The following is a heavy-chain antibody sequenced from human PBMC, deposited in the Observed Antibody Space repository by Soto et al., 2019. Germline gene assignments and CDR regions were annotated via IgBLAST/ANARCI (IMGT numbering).Heavy chain of an antibody. J-gene: IGHJ6*02. CDR2: IIPIFGTA. Sequence: SVKVSCKASGGTFSSYAISWVRQAPGQGLEWMGGIIPIFGTANYAQKFQGRVTITADESTSTAYMELSSLRSEDTAVYYCADCSTSCRLYYYGMDVWGQGTTVTVSS. V-gene: IGHV1-69*13. CDR3: ADCSTSCRLYYYGMDV. D-gene: IGHD2-2*01. CDR1: GGTFSSYA.